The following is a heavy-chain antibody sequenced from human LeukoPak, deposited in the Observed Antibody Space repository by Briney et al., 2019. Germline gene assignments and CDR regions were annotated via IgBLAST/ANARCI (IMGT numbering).Heavy chain of an antibody. CDR1: GYNFTSFY. Sequence: ASVGVSCKASGYNFTSFYLHWVRQAPGQGLEWMGVIIPRGGSTTFPQKFQGRVTLTRDTSTSTVYMELRGLRSEDTAVYYWARGGGTIEFFDLWGRGTLVTVSS. V-gene: IGHV1-46*01. D-gene: IGHD3-16*01. J-gene: IGHJ2*01. CDR3: ARGGGTIEFFDL. CDR2: IIPRGGST.